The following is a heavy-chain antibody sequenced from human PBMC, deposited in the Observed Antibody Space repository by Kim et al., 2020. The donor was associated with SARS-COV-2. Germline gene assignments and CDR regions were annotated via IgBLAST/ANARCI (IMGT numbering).Heavy chain of an antibody. J-gene: IGHJ4*02. CDR3: ASGYTLDY. D-gene: IGHD5-12*01. V-gene: IGHV4-59*01. Sequence: TTYHPTVKSQVTISVDTAKNQFSLKLSSLTAADTAVYYCASGYTLDYWGQGTLVNVSS. CDR2: T.